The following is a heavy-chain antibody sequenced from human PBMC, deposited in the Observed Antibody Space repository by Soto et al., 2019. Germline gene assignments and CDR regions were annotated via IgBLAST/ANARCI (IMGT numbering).Heavy chain of an antibody. Sequence: QVQLVQSGAEVKKPGASVKVSCKASGYTFTSYGISWVRQAPGQGLEWMGWISAYNGNTNYAQKLQGRVTMTTDTTTSTAYMEQRSLRSGDTAVYYCARDRDIVVEPAAITKYDYCMDVRGQGTTVTVSS. CDR1: GYTFTSYG. V-gene: IGHV1-18*04. CDR3: ARDRDIVVEPAAITKYDYCMDV. J-gene: IGHJ6*01. CDR2: ISAYNGNT. D-gene: IGHD2-2*02.